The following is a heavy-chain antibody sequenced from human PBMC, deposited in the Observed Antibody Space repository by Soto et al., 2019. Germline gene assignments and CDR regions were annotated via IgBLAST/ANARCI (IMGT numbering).Heavy chain of an antibody. CDR3: VGDLFNGGYHDRSSF. Sequence: GGSLRLSCAASGFTFSDYYMSWIRQAPGKGLEWVSHISNSGTTTFYADSLKGLFTISRDNAKNSLYLQMNSLRAEDTTVYYYVGDLFNGGYHDRSSFWGQGFLVPVSS. D-gene: IGHD3-22*01. V-gene: IGHV3-11*01. CDR2: ISNSGTTT. CDR1: GFTFSDYY. J-gene: IGHJ4*02.